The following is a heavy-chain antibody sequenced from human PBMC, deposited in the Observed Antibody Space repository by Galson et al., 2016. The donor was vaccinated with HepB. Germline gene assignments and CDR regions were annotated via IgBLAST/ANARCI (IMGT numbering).Heavy chain of an antibody. CDR3: ARDLRGGSI. CDR1: GYAFTVYY. CDR2: IHPNSGNT. V-gene: IGHV1-2*02. Sequence: ASGYAFTVYYIHWVRQAPGQGFEYVGWIHPNSGNTNHAQKFQGRVTMTRDTSISTAYMELSSLTSDDTAIYYCARDLRGGSIWGQGTQVIVSS. D-gene: IGHD2-15*01. J-gene: IGHJ4*02.